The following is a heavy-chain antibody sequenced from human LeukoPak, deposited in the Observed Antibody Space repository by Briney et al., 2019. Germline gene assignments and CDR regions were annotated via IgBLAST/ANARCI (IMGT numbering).Heavy chain of an antibody. CDR3: ASRMYYYDGSGYYSVY. J-gene: IGHJ4*02. D-gene: IGHD3-22*01. Sequence: SETLSLICAVYGGSFSGYYWSWIRQPPGKGLEWIGEINHSGSTNYNPSLKSRVTISVDTSKNQFSLKLSSVTAADTAVYYCASRMYYYDGSGYYSVYWGQGTLVTVSS. CDR2: INHSGST. V-gene: IGHV4-34*01. CDR1: GGSFSGYY.